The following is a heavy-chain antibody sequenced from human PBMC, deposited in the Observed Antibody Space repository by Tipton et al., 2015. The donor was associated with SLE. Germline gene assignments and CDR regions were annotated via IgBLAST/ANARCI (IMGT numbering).Heavy chain of an antibody. J-gene: IGHJ6*03. CDR1: GYSISSGYY. CDR3: AREGVGYQLFPDYDYYYMDV. D-gene: IGHD2-2*01. Sequence: TLSLTCTVSGYSISSGYYLNWIRQPPGKRLEWIGYISYTGTTDYNPSLKSRLSISVDNSRNQFSLKVNSVTAADTAVYYCAREGVGYQLFPDYDYYYMDVWGKGTTVTVSS. V-gene: IGHV4-38-2*02. CDR2: ISYTGTT.